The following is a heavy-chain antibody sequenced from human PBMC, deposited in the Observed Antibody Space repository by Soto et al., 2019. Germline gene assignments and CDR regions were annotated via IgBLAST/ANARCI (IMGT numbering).Heavy chain of an antibody. V-gene: IGHV4-59*01. CDR2: IYYSGST. J-gene: IGHJ4*02. CDR1: GGSISSYY. Sequence: TLSLTCTVSGGSISSYYWSWIRQPPGKGLEWIGYIYYSGSTNYNPSLKSRVTISVDTSKNQFSLKLSSVTAADTAVYYCARGIYSNYDYFDYWGQGTLVTVSS. D-gene: IGHD4-4*01. CDR3: ARGIYSNYDYFDY.